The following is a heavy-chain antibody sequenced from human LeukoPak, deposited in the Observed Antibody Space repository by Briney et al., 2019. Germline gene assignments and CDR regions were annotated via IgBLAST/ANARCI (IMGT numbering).Heavy chain of an antibody. J-gene: IGHJ4*02. D-gene: IGHD3-10*01. Sequence: GASVKVSCKASGYTFTGYYMHWVRQAPGQGLEWMGWINPNSGGTNYAQKFQGRVTMTRDTSISTAYMELSRLRSDDTAVYYCARDKSGGYYGSGSYYPLGFDYWGQGTLVTVSS. CDR1: GYTFTGYY. V-gene: IGHV1-2*02. CDR2: INPNSGGT. CDR3: ARDKSGGYYGSGSYYPLGFDY.